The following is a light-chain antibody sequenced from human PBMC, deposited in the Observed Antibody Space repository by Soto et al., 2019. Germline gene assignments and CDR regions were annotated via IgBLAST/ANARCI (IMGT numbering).Light chain of an antibody. CDR1: QSVSSN. CDR3: QQYNNWPRT. CDR2: GAS. Sequence: EIALTHSPGTLSLSPGQRAPPSCLASQSVSSNLAWYQQKPGQAPRLLIYGASTRATGIPARFSGSGSGTEFTLTISSLQSEDFAVYYCQQYNNWPRTFGQGTKVDIK. J-gene: IGKJ1*01. V-gene: IGKV3-15*01.